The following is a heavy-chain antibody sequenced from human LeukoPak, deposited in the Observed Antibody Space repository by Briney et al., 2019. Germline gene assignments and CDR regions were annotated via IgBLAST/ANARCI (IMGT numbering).Heavy chain of an antibody. CDR1: GFTFSSYA. CDR3: AKFWGGGILTGYLVGFYFDY. V-gene: IGHV3-23*01. CDR2: LRGNGDT. Sequence: PGGSLRLSCAASGFTFSSYAMSWVREAPARGLEWVSSLRGNGDTFYADSVKGRFTLSRDNSKNTLYLQMNSLRAEDTAVYYCAKFWGGGILTGYLVGFYFDYWGQGTLVTVSS. J-gene: IGHJ4*02. D-gene: IGHD3-9*01.